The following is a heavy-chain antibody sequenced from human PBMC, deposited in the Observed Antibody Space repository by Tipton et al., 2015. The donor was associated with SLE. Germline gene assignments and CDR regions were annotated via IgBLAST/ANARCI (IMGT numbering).Heavy chain of an antibody. D-gene: IGHD1-26*01. V-gene: IGHV3-23*01. CDR3: ANINHGSPAAWGY. J-gene: IGHJ4*02. CDR2: VSGDGHNT. CDR1: GFTFSNNG. Sequence: SLRLSCAASGFTFSNNGMHWVRQAPGKGLEWVAGVSGDGHNTYYADSVKGRFTISRDNFKNTLFLQMNSLRVEDTALYYCANINHGSPAAWGYWGQGTLVTVSS.